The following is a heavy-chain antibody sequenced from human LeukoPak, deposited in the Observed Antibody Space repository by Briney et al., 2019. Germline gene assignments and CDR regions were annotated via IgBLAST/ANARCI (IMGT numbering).Heavy chain of an antibody. CDR2: ISGSVVST. CDR3: SKDLTTGYNDILTVYYNGNWFDP. V-gene: IGHV3-23*01. J-gene: IGHJ5*02. CDR1: GLTFSSYA. Sequence: GGSLRPSCAASGLTFSSYAMSWVRQAPGKGLEWVSAISGSVVSTDYADSVKGGFTISRDNSKNTLYLQMNSLRAEDTAVYYCSKDLTTGYNDILTVYYNGNWFDPWGQGTLVTVSS. D-gene: IGHD3-9*01.